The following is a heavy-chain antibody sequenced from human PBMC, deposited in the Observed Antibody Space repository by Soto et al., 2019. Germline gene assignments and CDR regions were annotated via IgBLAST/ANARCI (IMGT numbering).Heavy chain of an antibody. CDR2: ISYDGSRK. CDR1: GFIFSNYG. D-gene: IGHD5-12*01. Sequence: QVQLVESGGGVVQPVTSLTLSCSASGFIFSNYGMHWVRQAPGKGLEWVSIISYDGSRKHYVDSVKGRFTISRDNSKNTLDLQMNSLRAEDTAVYYCAKDIHPGRDTYHYGADYWGQGTLVAVSS. V-gene: IGHV3-30*18. J-gene: IGHJ4*02. CDR3: AKDIHPGRDTYHYGADY.